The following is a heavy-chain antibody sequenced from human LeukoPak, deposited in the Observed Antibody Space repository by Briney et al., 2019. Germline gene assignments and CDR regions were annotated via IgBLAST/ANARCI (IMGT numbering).Heavy chain of an antibody. CDR3: ARLGARQILEY. Sequence: GGSLRLSCAASEFSFSSYWMSWVRQAPGKGLEWVANIRQDGGEKYYLDSVKGRFTVSKDNAKNSLYLQMNSLRAEDTAVYYCARLGARQILEYWGQGTLVTVSS. J-gene: IGHJ4*02. CDR2: IRQDGGEK. CDR1: EFSFSSYW. V-gene: IGHV3-7*01. D-gene: IGHD4-17*01.